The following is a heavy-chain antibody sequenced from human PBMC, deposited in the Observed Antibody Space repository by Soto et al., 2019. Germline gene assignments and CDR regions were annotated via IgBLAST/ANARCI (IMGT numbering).Heavy chain of an antibody. J-gene: IGHJ6*01. CDR1: GFTFSSYG. Sequence: QVQLVESGGGVVQPGRSLRLSCAASGFTFSSYGMHWVRQAPGKGLEWVAVISYDGSNKYYADSVKGRFTISRDNSKNTLYLQMNSLRAEDTAVCYCAKDQSYGDLVDYYYYGMDVW. CDR2: ISYDGSNK. CDR3: AKDQSYGDLVDYYYYGMDV. D-gene: IGHD4-17*01. V-gene: IGHV3-30*18.